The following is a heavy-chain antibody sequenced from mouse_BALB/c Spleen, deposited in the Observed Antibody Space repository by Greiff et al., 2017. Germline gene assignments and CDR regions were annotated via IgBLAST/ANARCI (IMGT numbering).Heavy chain of an antibody. Sequence: EVQRVESGGGLVQPGGSLRLSCATSGFTLTDYYMSWVRQPPGKALEWLGFIRNKANGYTTEYSASVKGRFTISRDNSQSILYLQMNTLRAEDSATYYCARDMIVDYWGQGTTLTVSS. D-gene: IGHD2-4*01. CDR1: GFTLTDYY. J-gene: IGHJ2*01. V-gene: IGHV7-3*02. CDR2: IRNKANGYTT. CDR3: ARDMIVDY.